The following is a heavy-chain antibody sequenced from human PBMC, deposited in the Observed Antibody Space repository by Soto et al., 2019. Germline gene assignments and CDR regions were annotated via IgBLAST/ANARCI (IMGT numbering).Heavy chain of an antibody. Sequence: GGSLRLSCAGSGFIVSSYYMSWVRQAPGKGLEWISVIYSGGSTYYADSVKGRFTISRDNSENTLYLQLNSLRAEDTAVYYCARDRAAADYYGMDVWGQGTTVTVSS. D-gene: IGHD6-13*01. V-gene: IGHV3-53*01. J-gene: IGHJ6*02. CDR1: GFIVSSYY. CDR3: ARDRAAADYYGMDV. CDR2: IYSGGST.